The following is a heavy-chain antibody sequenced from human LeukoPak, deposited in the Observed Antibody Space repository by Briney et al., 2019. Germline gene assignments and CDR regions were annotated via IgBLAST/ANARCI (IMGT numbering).Heavy chain of an antibody. CDR1: GGSISSYY. J-gene: IGHJ5*02. V-gene: IGHV4-4*07. CDR3: ARDVEQQLEYNWFDP. D-gene: IGHD6-13*01. CDR2: IYTSGST. Sequence: PSETLSLTCTVSGGSISSYYWSWIRQPAGKGLEWIGCIYTSGSTNYNPSLKSRVTISVDTSKNQFSLKLSSVTAADTAVYYCARDVEQQLEYNWFDPWGQGTPVIVSS.